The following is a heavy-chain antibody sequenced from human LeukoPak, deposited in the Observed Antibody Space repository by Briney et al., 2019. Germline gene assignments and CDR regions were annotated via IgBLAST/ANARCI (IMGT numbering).Heavy chain of an antibody. J-gene: IGHJ6*03. CDR1: GYTFTSYG. D-gene: IGHD1-26*01. CDR3: ARVELSITYYYYMDV. CDR2: ISAYNGNT. Sequence: ASVKVSCKASGYTFTSYGISWVRQAPGQGLEWMGWISAYNGNTNYAQKLQGRVTMTTDTSTSTAYMELRSLRSDDTAVYYCARVELSITYYYYMDVWGKGTTVTISS. V-gene: IGHV1-18*01.